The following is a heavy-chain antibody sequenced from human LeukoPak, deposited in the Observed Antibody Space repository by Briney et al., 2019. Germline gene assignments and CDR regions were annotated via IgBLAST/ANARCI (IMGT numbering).Heavy chain of an antibody. D-gene: IGHD2-15*01. CDR3: ARDLGYCSGGSCYADFDY. Sequence: GASVNVSCKASGGTFCSYAISWVRQVPGQGLEWMGGIIPIFVTANYAQKFQGRVTITADESTSTAYMELSSLRSEDTAVYYCARDLGYCSGGSCYADFDYWGQGTLVTVSS. J-gene: IGHJ4*02. V-gene: IGHV1-69*01. CDR1: GGTFCSYA. CDR2: IIPIFVTA.